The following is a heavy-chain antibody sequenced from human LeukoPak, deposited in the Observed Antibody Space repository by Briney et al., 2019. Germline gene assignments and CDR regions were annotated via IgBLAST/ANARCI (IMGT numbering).Heavy chain of an antibody. V-gene: IGHV3-11*06. Sequence: PGGSLRLSCGASGFTFSDYYMSWIRQAPGEGLGWISYISSSSSYTNYADSVKGRFTISRDNAKSSLYLQMNSLRAEDTAVYYCARVVAVTSYYFDYWGQGTLVTVSS. CDR2: ISSSSSYT. D-gene: IGHD2-21*02. CDR3: ARVVAVTSYYFDY. CDR1: GFTFSDYY. J-gene: IGHJ4*02.